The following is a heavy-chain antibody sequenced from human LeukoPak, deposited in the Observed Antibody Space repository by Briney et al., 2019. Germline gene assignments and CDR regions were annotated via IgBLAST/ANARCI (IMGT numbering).Heavy chain of an antibody. CDR2: IIPIFDTA. CDR1: GGTFSSYS. CDR3: ARISLGAIWGYYYGMDV. Sequence: ASVKDSCKASGGTFSSYSISWVGQAPGQGLEWMGGIIPIFDTADYAQKFQGRVTITADESTSTAYMELSSLRSEDTAVFYCARISLGAIWGYYYGMDVWGQGTTVTVSS. V-gene: IGHV1-69*13. D-gene: IGHD1-26*01. J-gene: IGHJ6*02.